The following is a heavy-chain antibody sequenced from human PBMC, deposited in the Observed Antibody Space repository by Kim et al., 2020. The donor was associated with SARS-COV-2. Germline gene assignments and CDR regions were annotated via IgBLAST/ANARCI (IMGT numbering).Heavy chain of an antibody. Sequence: GGSLRLSCSASGFTFSTYAMYWVRQAPGKGLEYVSSISRSGRTIDYADSMKGRSTISRDNSKNMLYLQVSSLRPEDTAVYYCVKEVMPTSGTNYFDYWGQGDLDTVST. CDR3: VKEVMPTSGTNYFDY. D-gene: IGHD2-8*01. J-gene: IGHJ4*02. CDR2: ISRSGRTI. CDR1: GFTFSTYA. V-gene: IGHV3-64D*09.